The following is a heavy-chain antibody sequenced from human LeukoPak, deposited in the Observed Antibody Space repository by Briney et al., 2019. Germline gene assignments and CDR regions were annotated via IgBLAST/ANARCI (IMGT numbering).Heavy chain of an antibody. CDR3: ARGRVGPAPDFDY. Sequence: SETLSLTCAVYGGSFSGYYWSWIRQPPGKGLEWIGEINHSGSTNYNPSLKSRVTISVDTSKNQFSLKLSSVTAADTAVYYCARGRVGPAPDFDYWGRGTLVTVSS. V-gene: IGHV4-34*01. CDR2: INHSGST. J-gene: IGHJ4*02. CDR1: GGSFSGYY. D-gene: IGHD1-26*01.